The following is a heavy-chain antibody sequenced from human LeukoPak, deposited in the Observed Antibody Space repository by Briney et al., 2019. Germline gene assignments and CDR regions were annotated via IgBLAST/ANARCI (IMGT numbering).Heavy chain of an antibody. CDR2: IYYSGST. CDR1: GGSISSGDYY. CDR3: AREPQDHSSEDY. J-gene: IGHJ4*02. Sequence: SETLSLTCTVTGGSISSGDYYWSWIRQPPWNGLEWIGYIYYSGSTYYNPSLKSRVTISVDTSKNQFSLKLSSVTAADTAVYYCAREPQDHSSEDYWGQGTLVTVSS. D-gene: IGHD6-19*01. V-gene: IGHV4-30-4*01.